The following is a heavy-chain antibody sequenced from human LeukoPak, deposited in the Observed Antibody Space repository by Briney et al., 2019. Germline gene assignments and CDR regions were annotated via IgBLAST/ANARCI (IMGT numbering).Heavy chain of an antibody. D-gene: IGHD3-10*01. V-gene: IGHV1-8*01. CDR1: GYMFTSYD. J-gene: IGHJ4*02. Sequence: ASVKVSCKASGYMFTSYDINWVRQATGQGLEWMGWMNPDSGKKGQAQKFQGRITMTRNTSISTAYMELSSLEPEDTAVYYCAKYKGGDYIDSGKRYYLDHWGQGTPVTVSS. CDR3: AKYKGGDYIDSGKRYYLDH. CDR2: MNPDSGKK.